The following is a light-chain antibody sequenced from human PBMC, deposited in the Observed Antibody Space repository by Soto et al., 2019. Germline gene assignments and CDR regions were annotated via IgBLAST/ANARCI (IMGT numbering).Light chain of an antibody. J-gene: IGKJ1*01. CDR2: DAF. CDR1: QSVSGY. Sequence: DIVLTQSPVTLSLYPGERATLSCRASQSVSGYLVWYQQKPGQAPRLLIYDAFTRAAGIPARFIGSGSGTDFTLTISSLEPEDSAVYYCQQHLGRHTFGQGTKVDIK. CDR3: QQHLGRHT. V-gene: IGKV3-11*01.